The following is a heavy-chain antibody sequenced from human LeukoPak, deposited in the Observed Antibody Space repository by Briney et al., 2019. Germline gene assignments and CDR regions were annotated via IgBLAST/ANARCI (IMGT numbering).Heavy chain of an antibody. CDR3: TTDRMIYATNWAVSWFDP. CDR1: GITFTNTW. CDR2: VKTKGDGGAA. J-gene: IGHJ5*02. Sequence: GGSLRLSCAASGITFTNTWLTWVRQAPGKGLEWVGRVKTKGDGGAADYAAPVKGRFTISRDDSTKTLYLQMNSLKTEDTAVYYCTTDRMIYATNWAVSWFDPWGQGTLVTVSS. D-gene: IGHD2-8*01. V-gene: IGHV3-15*01.